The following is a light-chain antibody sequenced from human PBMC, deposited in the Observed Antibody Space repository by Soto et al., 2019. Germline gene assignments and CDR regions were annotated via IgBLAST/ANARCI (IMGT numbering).Light chain of an antibody. Sequence: DIQMTQSPSSLSPSVGDRVTVTCRASQSISSWLAWYQQKAGKAPKLLIYKASALESGVPSRFSGSGSGTEFTLTISSLEPEDFATYYCQHYNTYPWTFGQGTKVDIK. CDR2: KAS. CDR3: QHYNTYPWT. J-gene: IGKJ1*01. CDR1: QSISSW. V-gene: IGKV1-5*03.